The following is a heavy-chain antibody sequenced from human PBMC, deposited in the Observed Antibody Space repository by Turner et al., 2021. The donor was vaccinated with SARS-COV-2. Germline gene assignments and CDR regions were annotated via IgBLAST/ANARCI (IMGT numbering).Heavy chain of an antibody. CDR3: ARDGGGIVATMGTIDYYYYAMDV. CDR2: IYSGGRT. D-gene: IGHD5-12*01. Sequence: EVQLVESGGGLIQPGGSLRLSCAASGFTVSNNYMSWVRQAPGKGLEGVFGIYSGGRTYYAGSVKGRFTISRDNSKNTLYLQMNSLRAEDTAVYYCARDGGGIVATMGTIDYYYYAMDVWGQGTTVTVSS. V-gene: IGHV3-66*03. CDR1: GFTVSNNY. J-gene: IGHJ6*02.